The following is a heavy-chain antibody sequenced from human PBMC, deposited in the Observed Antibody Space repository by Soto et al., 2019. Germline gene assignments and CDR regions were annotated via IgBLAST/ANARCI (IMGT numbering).Heavy chain of an antibody. J-gene: IGHJ1*01. Sequence: EVQLVESGGGLVQPGGSLRLSCAASGFTFSSYSMNWVRQAPGKGLEWVSYISSSSSTIYYADSVKGRFTISRDNAKNSLYLQMNSLRDEDTAVYYCARGYCGGDCYPETEYFQHWGQGTLVTVSS. CDR2: ISSSSSTI. V-gene: IGHV3-48*02. D-gene: IGHD2-21*02. CDR1: GFTFSSYS. CDR3: ARGYCGGDCYPETEYFQH.